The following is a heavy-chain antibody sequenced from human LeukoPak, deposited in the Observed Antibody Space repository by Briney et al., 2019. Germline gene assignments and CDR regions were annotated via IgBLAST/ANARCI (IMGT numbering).Heavy chain of an antibody. CDR3: ARYIYYIERPYYYGLDV. D-gene: IGHD3-10*01. CDR2: ISANNGNT. Sequence: ASVKVSCKASGYTFSNYGISWVRQAPGQGLEWMGWISANNGNTNYAQKLQGRVTMTTDTSRSTAYMELRSLTYDDTAVYYCARYIYYIERPYYYGLDVWGQGATVTVS. J-gene: IGHJ6*02. V-gene: IGHV1-18*01. CDR1: GYTFSNYG.